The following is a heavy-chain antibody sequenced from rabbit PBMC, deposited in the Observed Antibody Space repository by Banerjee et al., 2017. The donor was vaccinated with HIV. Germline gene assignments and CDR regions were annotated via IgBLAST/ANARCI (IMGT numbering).Heavy chain of an antibody. D-gene: IGHD4-1*01. CDR3: ARGQYYSSGWGPYYFNL. CDR2: IDAGSSGST. CDR1: GFSFSNYY. V-gene: IGHV1S45*01. Sequence: QEQLEESGGDLVKPEGSLTLTCTASGFSFSNYYMCWVRQAPGKGLEWIACIDAGSSGSTYYASWAKGRFTISKTSSTTVTLQMTSLTAADTATYFCARGQYYSSGWGPYYFNLWGPGTLVTVS. J-gene: IGHJ4*01.